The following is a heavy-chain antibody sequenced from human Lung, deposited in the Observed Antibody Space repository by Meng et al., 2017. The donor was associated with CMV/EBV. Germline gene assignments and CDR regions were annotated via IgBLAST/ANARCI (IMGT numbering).Heavy chain of an antibody. J-gene: IGHJ5*01. Sequence: GGSXRLXXAASGFTFSGYNMHWVRQAPGKGLEWVSSISTSATYIYYADSVKGRFTISRVNAKNSLFLQMNSLRAEDTAVYYCAGHYDILTGLSAWGHGTLLTVSS. D-gene: IGHD3-9*01. CDR3: AGHYDILTGLSA. CDR1: GFTFSGYN. CDR2: ISTSATYI. V-gene: IGHV3-21*06.